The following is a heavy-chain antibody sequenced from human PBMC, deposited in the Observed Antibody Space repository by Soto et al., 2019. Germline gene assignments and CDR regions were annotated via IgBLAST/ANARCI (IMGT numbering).Heavy chain of an antibody. CDR1: GFTFSDYY. J-gene: IGHJ4*02. V-gene: IGHV3-11*01. D-gene: IGHD3-22*01. CDR2: ISHSGSSI. CDR3: ARHSGSSGYYLN. Sequence: QVQLVESGGGLVKPGGSLRLSCGASGFTFSDYYMRWIRQAPGKRLELVSYISHSGSSIYYADSVKGRFTISRDNAKNSLYLQMNSLTAEDTAMYACARHSGSSGYYLNWGQGTMVTVSS.